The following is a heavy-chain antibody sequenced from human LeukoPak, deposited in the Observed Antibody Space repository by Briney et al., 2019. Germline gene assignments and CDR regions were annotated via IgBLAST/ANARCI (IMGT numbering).Heavy chain of an antibody. D-gene: IGHD6-13*01. CDR2: INHSGST. J-gene: IGHJ5*02. Sequence: SETLSLTCAVYGGSFSGYYWSWIRQPPGKGLEWIGEINHSGSTNYNPSLKSRVTISVDTSKNQFSLKLSSVTAADTAVYYCARGRGIAAAGTKGRAVNWFDPWGQGTLVTVSS. CDR3: ARGRGIAAAGTKGRAVNWFDP. CDR1: GGSFSGYY. V-gene: IGHV4-34*01.